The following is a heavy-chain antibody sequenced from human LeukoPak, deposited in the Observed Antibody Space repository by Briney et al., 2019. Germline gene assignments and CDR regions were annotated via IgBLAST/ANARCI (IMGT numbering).Heavy chain of an antibody. Sequence: PGGSLRLFCAASGFTFSGYTMHWVRQAPGNGLEYVSGISNNGGSTFYANSVKGRFTISRDNSKNTLYLQMGSLRADDMAVYYCARPIYGSADYNGMDVWGQGTTVTVSS. CDR3: ARPIYGSADYNGMDV. CDR1: GFTFSGYT. CDR2: ISNNGGST. V-gene: IGHV3-64*01. J-gene: IGHJ6*02. D-gene: IGHD3-10*01.